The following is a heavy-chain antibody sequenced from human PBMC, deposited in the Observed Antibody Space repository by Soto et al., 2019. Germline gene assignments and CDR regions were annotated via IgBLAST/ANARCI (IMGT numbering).Heavy chain of an antibody. Sequence: ASVKVSCKASGYTFTSYDINWVRQATGQGLEWMGWMNPNSGNTGYAQKFQGRVTITADESTSTAYMELSSLRSEDTAVYYCARAHQPFGELGNYYYYGMDVWGQGTTVTVSS. V-gene: IGHV1-8*01. J-gene: IGHJ6*02. D-gene: IGHD3-10*01. CDR3: ARAHQPFGELGNYYYYGMDV. CDR2: MNPNSGNT. CDR1: GYTFTSYD.